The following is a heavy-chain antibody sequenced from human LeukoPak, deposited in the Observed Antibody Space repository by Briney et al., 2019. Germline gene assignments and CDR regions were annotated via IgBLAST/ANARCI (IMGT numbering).Heavy chain of an antibody. CDR2: ISAYNGDK. CDR3: ARDAKQSTENWFDP. Sequence: GASVKVSCKASGYTFTSYGISWVRQAPGQGLECMGWISAYNGDKKYAEKLQGRVTMTTDTSTSTAYMELRSLRSDDTAVYYCARDAKQSTENWFDPWGQGTLVTVSS. D-gene: IGHD1-14*01. J-gene: IGHJ5*02. CDR1: GYTFTSYG. V-gene: IGHV1-18*01.